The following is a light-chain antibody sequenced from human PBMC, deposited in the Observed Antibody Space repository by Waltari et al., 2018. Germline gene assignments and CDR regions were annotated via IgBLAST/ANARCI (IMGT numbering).Light chain of an antibody. CDR3: QTWSPDTVL. V-gene: IGLV4-69*01. CDR2: VHSDGTH. J-gene: IGLJ2*01. CDR1: SGHSGYA. Sequence: QLVLTQSPSASASLGVSVKLTCTLSSGHSGYAITWHQQQPGTGPRYLMKVHSDGTHNRGDGIPDRFLCSSSWAERYLIIARLQSEDEADYYGQTWSPDTVLFGGGTKLTVL.